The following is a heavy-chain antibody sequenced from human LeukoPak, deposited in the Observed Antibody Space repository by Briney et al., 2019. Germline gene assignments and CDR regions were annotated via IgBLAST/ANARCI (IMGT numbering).Heavy chain of an antibody. Sequence: GESLKISCKGSGYSLTSYWIGWVRQLPGKGLEWMGIIYPGDSDTRYSPSFQGQVTISADKSISTAYLQWSSLKASDTAMYYCARHRKVAGTTYYFDYWGQGTLVTVSS. CDR2: IYPGDSDT. V-gene: IGHV5-51*01. D-gene: IGHD1-14*01. CDR3: ARHRKVAGTTYYFDY. CDR1: GYSLTSYW. J-gene: IGHJ4*02.